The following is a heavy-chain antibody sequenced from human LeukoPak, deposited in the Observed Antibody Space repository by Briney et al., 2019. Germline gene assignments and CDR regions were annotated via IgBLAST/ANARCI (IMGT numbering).Heavy chain of an antibody. CDR2: IYSGGST. V-gene: IGHV3-53*01. J-gene: IGHJ4*02. CDR1: GFTVSSNY. CDR3: AREGYSGYDRYYFDY. Sequence: GGSLRLSCAASGFTVSSNYMSWVRQAPGKGLEWVSVIYSGGSTYYADSVKGRFTISRDNSKNTLDLQMNSLRAEDTAVYYCAREGYSGYDRYYFDYWGQGTLVTVSS. D-gene: IGHD5-12*01.